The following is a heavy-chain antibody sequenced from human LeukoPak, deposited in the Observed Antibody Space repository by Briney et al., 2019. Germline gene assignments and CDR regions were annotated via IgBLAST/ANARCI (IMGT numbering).Heavy chain of an antibody. CDR3: FFKQKTAYDILTGYYIGLRGVVDY. D-gene: IGHD3-9*01. CDR1: GFTFSSYW. V-gene: IGHV3-7*01. J-gene: IGHJ4*02. Sequence: GGSLRLSCAASGFTFSSYWMSWVRQAPGKGLEWVANIKPDGSEKYYVDSVKGRFSISRDNAKNSLYLQMNSLRAEDTAVYFFFFKQKTAYDILTGYYIGLRGVVDYWGQGTLVTVSS. CDR2: IKPDGSEK.